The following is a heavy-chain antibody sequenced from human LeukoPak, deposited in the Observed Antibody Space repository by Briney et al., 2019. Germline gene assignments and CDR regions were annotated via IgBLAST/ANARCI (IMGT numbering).Heavy chain of an antibody. Sequence: ASVKVSCKASGYTFTSYDINWVRQATGQGLEWMGWMNPNSGNTGYAQKFQGRVTITRNTSISTAYMELSSLRSEDTAVYYCAREGHEMATINAYFDYWGQGTLVTVSS. J-gene: IGHJ4*02. V-gene: IGHV1-8*03. CDR2: MNPNSGNT. D-gene: IGHD5-24*01. CDR3: AREGHEMATINAYFDY. CDR1: GYTFTSYD.